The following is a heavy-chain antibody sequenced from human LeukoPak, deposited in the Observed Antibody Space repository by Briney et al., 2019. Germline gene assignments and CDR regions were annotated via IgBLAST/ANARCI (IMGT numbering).Heavy chain of an antibody. Sequence: SETLSLTCTVSGGSISSYDWSWIRQPPGKGLEWIGYIYDRGNTNYNPSLKSRVSISVHTTKTQSSLKLSSVPAADTAVYYCATQRHGDDVLWGQGALVTVSP. V-gene: IGHV4-59*08. J-gene: IGHJ4*02. D-gene: IGHD4-17*01. CDR1: GGSISSYD. CDR3: ATQRHGDDVL. CDR2: IYDRGNT.